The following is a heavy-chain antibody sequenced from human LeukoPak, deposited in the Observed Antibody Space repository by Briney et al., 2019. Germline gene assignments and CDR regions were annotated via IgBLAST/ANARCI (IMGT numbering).Heavy chain of an antibody. CDR3: AKAWYCSGASCYSGFYFDY. V-gene: IGHV3-23*01. CDR2: ITSGGST. D-gene: IGHD2-15*01. CDR1: GFTFSSYA. Sequence: GGSLRLSCAASGFTFSSYAMSWVRQAPGKGLEWVSAITSGGSTYYTDSVKGRFTISRDNSKNTLYLQMDSLRAEDTAIYFCAKAWYCSGASCYSGFYFDYWGQGTLVTVSS. J-gene: IGHJ4*02.